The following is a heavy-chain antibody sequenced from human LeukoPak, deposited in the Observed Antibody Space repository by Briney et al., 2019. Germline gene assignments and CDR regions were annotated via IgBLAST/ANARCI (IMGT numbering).Heavy chain of an antibody. D-gene: IGHD3-22*01. CDR3: ARDYYDSSGYYSFDY. CDR1: GGSISSYY. Sequence: SETLSLTCTVSGGSISSYYWSWIRQPPGKGLEWIGYIYYSGSTNYNPSLKSRVTISVDTSKNQFSLRLSSVTAADTAVYYCARDYYDSSGYYSFDYWGQGTLVTVSS. CDR2: IYYSGST. J-gene: IGHJ4*02. V-gene: IGHV4-59*01.